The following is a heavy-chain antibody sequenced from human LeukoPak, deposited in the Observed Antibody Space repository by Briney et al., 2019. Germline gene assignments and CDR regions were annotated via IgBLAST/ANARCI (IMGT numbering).Heavy chain of an antibody. V-gene: IGHV3-30*03. Sequence: GGSLRLSCEASGFTFSDYAMHWVRQAPGKGLEWVALISRDGSDENFADSVKGRFTISRDNSKNTLYLQMNSLRAEDTAVYYCARDVAAAGTSWFDPWGQGTLVTVSS. J-gene: IGHJ5*02. CDR2: ISRDGSDE. CDR1: GFTFSDYA. CDR3: ARDVAAAGTSWFDP. D-gene: IGHD6-13*01.